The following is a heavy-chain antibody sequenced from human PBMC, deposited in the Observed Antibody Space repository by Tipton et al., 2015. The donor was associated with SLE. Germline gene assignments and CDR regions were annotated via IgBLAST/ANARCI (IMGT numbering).Heavy chain of an antibody. J-gene: IGHJ3*02. V-gene: IGHV1-18*03. D-gene: IGHD3-9*01. CDR3: ARDPGNAVDIFTCYNNLDAFDI. Sequence: QVQLVQSGAEVKKPGASVKVSCKASGYTFTSYGISWVRQAPGQGLEWMGWISAYNGNTNYAQKLQGRVTMTTDTSTSTAYMELLSLISDDMTVYYCARDPGNAVDIFTCYNNLDAFDIWGQGTMVPVSS. CDR1: GYTFTSYG. CDR2: ISAYNGNT.